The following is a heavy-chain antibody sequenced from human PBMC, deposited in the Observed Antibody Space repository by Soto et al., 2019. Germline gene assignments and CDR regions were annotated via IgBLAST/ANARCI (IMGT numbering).Heavy chain of an antibody. Sequence: SETLSPTGSVSGGSISSSSYYWGWIRQPPGKGLEWIGSIYYSGSTYYNPSLKSRVTISVDTSKNQFSLKLSSVTAADTAVYYCAKEGIAIFGVVNNWFDPWGQGALVTVS. CDR3: AKEGIAIFGVVNNWFDP. CDR2: IYYSGST. J-gene: IGHJ5*02. D-gene: IGHD3-3*01. V-gene: IGHV4-39*02. CDR1: GGSISSSSYY.